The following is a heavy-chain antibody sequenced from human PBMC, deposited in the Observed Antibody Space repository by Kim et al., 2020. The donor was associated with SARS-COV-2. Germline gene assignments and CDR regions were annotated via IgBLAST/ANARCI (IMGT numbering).Heavy chain of an antibody. D-gene: IGHD3-10*01. CDR3: VRDRTGGAFAM. V-gene: IGHV3-48*02. CDR2: ITKSSTTI. J-gene: IGHJ3*02. Sequence: GGSLSLSCATSGFTFSAYDMNWVRQAPGKGLEWLSFITKSSTTIYYADSVEGRFTISSDNAKNSLFLQMNCLRDEDTALYYCVRDRTGGAFAMWGQGKMV. CDR1: GFTFSAYD.